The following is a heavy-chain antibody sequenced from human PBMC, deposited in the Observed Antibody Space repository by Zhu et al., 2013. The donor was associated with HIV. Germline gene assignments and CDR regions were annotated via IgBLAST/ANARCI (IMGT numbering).Heavy chain of an antibody. V-gene: IGHV1-69*18. J-gene: IGHJ3*02. CDR3: ATTLKRQTTYALDT. D-gene: IGHD4-17*01. CDR2: ILPEFGTT. Sequence: QVQLLQSGAGVKKPGASVKVSCKAPGYTFTGYYMHWVRQAPGQGLEWMGTILPEFGTTNYAHKFRGRVSITADESSNTAFMELSSLTSADTAVYFCATTLKRQTTYALDTWGQGTMVTVSS. CDR1: GYTFTGYY.